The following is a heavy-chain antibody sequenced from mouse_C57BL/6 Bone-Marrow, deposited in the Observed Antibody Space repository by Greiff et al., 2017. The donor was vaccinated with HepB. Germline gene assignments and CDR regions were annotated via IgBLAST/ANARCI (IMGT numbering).Heavy chain of an antibody. CDR1: GFNIKDDY. CDR2: IDPENGDT. CDR3: ITGYFDY. J-gene: IGHJ2*01. V-gene: IGHV14-4*01. Sequence: VQLQQSGAELVRPGASVKLSCTASGFNIKDDYMHWVKQRPEQGLEWIGWIDPENGDTEYASKFQGKATITADTSSNTAYLQLSSLTSEDTAVYYSITGYFDYWGKGTTLTVSS.